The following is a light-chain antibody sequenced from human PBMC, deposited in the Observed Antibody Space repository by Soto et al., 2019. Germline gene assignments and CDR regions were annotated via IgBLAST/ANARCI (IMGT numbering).Light chain of an antibody. J-gene: IGKJ3*01. CDR3: QQLNSYPPFT. Sequence: DIQLTQSQAFLSASVGDRVNITCRASQGISSYLAWYQQKPGKAPKLLIYAASTLQSGVPSRFSGSGSGTEFSLTISSLQPEDFATYYCQQLNSYPPFTFGPGTKVDIK. V-gene: IGKV1-9*01. CDR1: QGISSY. CDR2: AAS.